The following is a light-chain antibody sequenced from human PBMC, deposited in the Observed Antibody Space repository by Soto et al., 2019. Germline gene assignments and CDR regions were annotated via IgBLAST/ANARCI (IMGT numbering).Light chain of an antibody. Sequence: DIQMTQSPSTLSAFVGDRVTITCRASQSIGTWLAWYQQKPGKARKFLIYKASILESGVPSRFSGSGSGTEFTLTVSSLQPDDCATYYFQQYDTYSTTFGQGTQVEI. V-gene: IGKV1-5*03. CDR1: QSIGTW. CDR2: KAS. CDR3: QQYDTYSTT. J-gene: IGKJ1*01.